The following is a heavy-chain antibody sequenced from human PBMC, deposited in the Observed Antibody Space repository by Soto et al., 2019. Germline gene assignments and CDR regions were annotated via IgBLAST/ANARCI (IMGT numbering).Heavy chain of an antibody. CDR2: INPSGGGT. CDR3: ARDKPFSAGY. V-gene: IGHV1-46*01. D-gene: IGHD3-3*02. J-gene: IGHJ4*02. Sequence: QVQLVQSGTEVKKPGASVKVSCKASGYTFLDFYIHWVRQAPGQGLEWMGFINPSGGGTTYAQQFQGRLTMTRDTSTSTVYMELISLRSEDTAIYYCARDKPFSAGYWGQGTRVT. CDR1: GYTFLDFY.